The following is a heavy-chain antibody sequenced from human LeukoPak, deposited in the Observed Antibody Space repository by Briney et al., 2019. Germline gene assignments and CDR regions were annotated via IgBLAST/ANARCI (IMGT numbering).Heavy chain of an antibody. Sequence: GGSLRLSCAASGFTFSSYGMNWVRQAPGKGLAWVSCLTSGNPMYYADSVKGRFTISRDNAKNSLFLQMISLRDEDTAVYYCARYEVGAFDIWGQGTMVTVSS. CDR2: LTSGNPM. V-gene: IGHV3-48*02. CDR3: ARYEVGAFDI. D-gene: IGHD1-26*01. CDR1: GFTFSSYG. J-gene: IGHJ3*02.